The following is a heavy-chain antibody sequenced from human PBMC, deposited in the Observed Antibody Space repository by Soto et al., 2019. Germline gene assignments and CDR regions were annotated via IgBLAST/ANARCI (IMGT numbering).Heavy chain of an antibody. V-gene: IGHV3-33*01. J-gene: IGHJ4*02. CDR1: GFTFSSYG. CDR3: ARAYYYDSSGPIDY. Sequence: GGSLRLSCAASGFTFSSYGMHWVRQAPGKGLEWVAVIWYDGSNKYYADSVKGRFTISRDNSKNTLYLQMNSLRAEDTAVYYCARAYYYDSSGPIDYWGQGTLVTVSS. CDR2: IWYDGSNK. D-gene: IGHD3-22*01.